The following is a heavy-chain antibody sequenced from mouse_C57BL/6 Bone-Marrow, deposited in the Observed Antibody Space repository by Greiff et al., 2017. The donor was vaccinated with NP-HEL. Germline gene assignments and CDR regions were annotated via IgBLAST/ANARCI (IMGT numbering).Heavy chain of an antibody. CDR2: INPSNGGT. V-gene: IGHV1-53*01. D-gene: IGHD2-14*01. CDR3: ARPISHRYARDY. Sequence: QVQLQQPGTELVKPGASVKLSCKASGYTFTSYWMHWVKQRPGQGLEWIGNINPSNGGTNYNEKFKSKATLTVDKSSSAAYMQLSSLTSEDSAVYDCARPISHRYARDYWGQGTSVTVSS. CDR1: GYTFTSYW. J-gene: IGHJ4*01.